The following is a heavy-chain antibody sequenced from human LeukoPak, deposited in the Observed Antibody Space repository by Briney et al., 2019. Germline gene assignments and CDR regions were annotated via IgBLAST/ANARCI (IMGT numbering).Heavy chain of an antibody. CDR1: GDSVSSNSVA. V-gene: IGHV6-1*01. CDR2: TYYRSKWYF. Sequence: SQTLSLTCAISGDSVSSNSVAWNWVRQSPSRGLEWLGRTYYRSKWYFEYAVSVKSRVTINPDTSKHQFSLHLNSVTPDDTAMYYCARGVTAHYDYWGQGTLVTVSS. J-gene: IGHJ4*02. CDR3: ARGVTAHYDY. D-gene: IGHD3-16*01.